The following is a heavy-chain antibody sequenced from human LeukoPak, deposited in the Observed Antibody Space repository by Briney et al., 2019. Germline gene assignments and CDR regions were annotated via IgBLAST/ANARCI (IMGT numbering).Heavy chain of an antibody. CDR1: GFTVSSNY. CDR2: ISGSGGST. D-gene: IGHD3-10*01. V-gene: IGHV3-23*01. Sequence: GGSLRLSCAASGFTVSSNYMSWVRQAPGKGLEWVSVISGSGGSTYYADSVKGRFTISRDNSKNTLYLQMNSLRAEDTAVYYCAKSGSGSYRYFDYWAQGTLVTVSS. J-gene: IGHJ4*02. CDR3: AKSGSGSYRYFDY.